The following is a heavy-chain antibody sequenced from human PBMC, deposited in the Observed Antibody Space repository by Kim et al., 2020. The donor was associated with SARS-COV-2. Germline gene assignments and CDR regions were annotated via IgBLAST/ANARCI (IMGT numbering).Heavy chain of an antibody. J-gene: IGHJ6*02. Sequence: ASVKVSCKASGYTFTSYAMNWVRQAPGQGLEWMGRINTNTGNPTYAQGFTGRFVFSLDTSVSTAYLQISSLKAEDTAVYYCAKVSGWLHDYYYYYGMDVWGQGTTVTVSS. CDR2: INTNTGNP. V-gene: IGHV7-4-1*02. CDR3: AKVSGWLHDYYYYYGMDV. D-gene: IGHD6-19*01. CDR1: GYTFTSYA.